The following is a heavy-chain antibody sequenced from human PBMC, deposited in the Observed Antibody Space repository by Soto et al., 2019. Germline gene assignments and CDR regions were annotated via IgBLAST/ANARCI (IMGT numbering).Heavy chain of an antibody. CDR1: GGSISSYY. J-gene: IGHJ4*02. CDR2: IYYSGST. CDR3: ARHRSRVYFDY. Sequence: SETLSLTCTVSGGSISSYYWSWIRQPPGKGLEWIGYIYYSGSTNYNPSLKSRVTISVDTSKNQFSLKLSSVTAADTAVYYCARHRSRVYFDYWGQGTLVTVSS. V-gene: IGHV4-59*08.